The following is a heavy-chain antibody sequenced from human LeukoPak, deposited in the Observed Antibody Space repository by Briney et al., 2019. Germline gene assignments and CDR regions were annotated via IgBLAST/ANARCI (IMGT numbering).Heavy chain of an antibody. V-gene: IGHV4-4*02. CDR1: GGSISSSNW. CDR3: ARVEFYDKYFQH. J-gene: IGHJ1*01. Sequence: KPSETLSLTCAVSGGSISSSNWWSWVRQPPGKGLEWIGEIHHSGSTNYNPSLKSRVTISVDKSKNQFSLKLSSVTAADTAVYYCARVEFYDKYFQHWGQGTLVTVSS. D-gene: IGHD3-22*01. CDR2: IHHSGST.